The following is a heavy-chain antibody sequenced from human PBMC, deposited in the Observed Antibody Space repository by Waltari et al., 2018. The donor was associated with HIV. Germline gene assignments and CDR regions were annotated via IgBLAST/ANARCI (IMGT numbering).Heavy chain of an antibody. CDR1: GGSFSGYY. CDR3: ARGSRGDYALDY. Sequence: QVQLQQWGAGLLKPSETLSLTCAVYGGSFSGYYWSWIRQPPGKGLEWIGEINHSGSNNYNPSLKSRVTISVDTSKNQFSLKLSSVTAADTAVYYCARGSRGDYALDYWGQGTLVTVSS. D-gene: IGHD4-17*01. CDR2: INHSGSN. V-gene: IGHV4-34*01. J-gene: IGHJ4*02.